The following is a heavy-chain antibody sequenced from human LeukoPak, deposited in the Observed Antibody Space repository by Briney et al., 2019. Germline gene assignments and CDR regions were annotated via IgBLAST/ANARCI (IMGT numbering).Heavy chain of an antibody. D-gene: IGHD3-9*01. Sequence: GASVKVSCKASGGTFSSYAISWVRQAPGQGLEWMGGIIPIFGTANYAQKFQGRVTITADESTSTAYMELSSLRSEDTAVYYCAKVLSLRDFDWVLYNDYWGQGTLVTVSS. CDR3: AKVLSLRDFDWVLYNDY. V-gene: IGHV1-69*13. CDR2: IIPIFGTA. CDR1: GGTFSSYA. J-gene: IGHJ4*02.